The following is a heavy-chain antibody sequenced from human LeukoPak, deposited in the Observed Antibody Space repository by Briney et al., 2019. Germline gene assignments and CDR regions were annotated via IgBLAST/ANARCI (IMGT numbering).Heavy chain of an antibody. D-gene: IGHD5-24*01. V-gene: IGHV3-30-3*01. CDR1: GFTFSSYA. J-gene: IGHJ4*02. Sequence: PGGSLRLSCAASGFTFSSYAMHWVRQAPGKGLEWVAVISYDGSNKYYADSVKGRFTISRDNSKNTLYLQMNSLRAEDTAVYYCARSEMATTEDYSDYWGQGTLVTVSS. CDR2: ISYDGSNK. CDR3: ARSEMATTEDYSDY.